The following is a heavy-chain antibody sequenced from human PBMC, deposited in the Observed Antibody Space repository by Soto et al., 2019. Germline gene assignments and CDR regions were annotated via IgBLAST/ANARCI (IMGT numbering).Heavy chain of an antibody. V-gene: IGHV1-18*01. CDR2: ISAHIGNT. D-gene: IGHD1-1*01. CDR3: ARGRYGDY. J-gene: IGHJ4*02. Sequence: QVHLVQSGAEVKKPGASVKVSCKASGYTFTSYGITWVRQAPGQGLEGMGGISAHIGNTDYAQKLQGRVIVTRDTSTSTAYMELRSLRSDDTAVYYCARGRYGDYWGQGARVTVSS. CDR1: GYTFTSYG.